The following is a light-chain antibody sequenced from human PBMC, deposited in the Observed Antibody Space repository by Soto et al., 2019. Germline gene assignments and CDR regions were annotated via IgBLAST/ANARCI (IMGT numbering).Light chain of an antibody. J-gene: IGLJ3*02. Sequence: QSALTQPASVSGSPGQPITISCTRTSSDVGSYKVVSWYQQHPGTAPKVIIFEDSKRPSGVSERFSGSKSGNTASLTISGLQAEDEADYYCCSYAGSYIWMFGGGTKLTVL. CDR3: CSYAGSYIWM. V-gene: IGLV2-23*01. CDR1: SSDVGSYKV. CDR2: EDS.